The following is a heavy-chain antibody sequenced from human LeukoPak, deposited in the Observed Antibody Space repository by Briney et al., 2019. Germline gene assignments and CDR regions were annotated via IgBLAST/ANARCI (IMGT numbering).Heavy chain of an antibody. CDR1: GFTFDDYG. V-gene: IGHV3-20*04. CDR3: ARTVSSAGWSDDAFDI. CDR2: INWDGGST. J-gene: IGHJ3*02. Sequence: GGSLRLSCAASGFTFDDYGMSWARQAPGKGLGWVSGINWDGGSTGYADSVKGRFTISRDNAKNFLYLQMSSLRAEDTALYYCARTVSSAGWSDDAFDIWGQGTMVTVSS. D-gene: IGHD6-19*01.